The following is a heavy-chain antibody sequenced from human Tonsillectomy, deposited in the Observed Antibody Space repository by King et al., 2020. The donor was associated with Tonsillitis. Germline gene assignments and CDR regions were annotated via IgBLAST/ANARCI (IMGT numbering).Heavy chain of an antibody. J-gene: IGHJ1*01. CDR1: GGSISSYY. D-gene: IGHD6-13*01. CDR2: IYTSGST. CDR3: AREIGYSRSWPEYLQH. V-gene: IGHV4-4*07. Sequence: QLQESGPGLVKPSETLSLTCTVSGGSISSYYWSWIRQPAGKGLEWIGRIYTSGSTNYNPSLKSRVTMSVDTSKNQVSLKLNSVTAADTAVYYCAREIGYSRSWPEYLQHCGQGTLVTVSS.